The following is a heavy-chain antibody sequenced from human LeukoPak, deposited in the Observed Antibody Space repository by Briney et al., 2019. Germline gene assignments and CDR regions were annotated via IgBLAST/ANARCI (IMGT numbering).Heavy chain of an antibody. Sequence: GGSPRLSCAASGFTLSSYAMHWVRQAPGKGLEWVAVISYDGSNKYYADSVKGRFTISRDNSKNTLYLQMNSLRAEDTAVYYCARGFSGYGMDVWGQGTTVTVSS. CDR3: ARGFSGYGMDV. CDR2: ISYDGSNK. J-gene: IGHJ6*02. CDR1: GFTLSSYA. V-gene: IGHV3-30-3*01. D-gene: IGHD2/OR15-2a*01.